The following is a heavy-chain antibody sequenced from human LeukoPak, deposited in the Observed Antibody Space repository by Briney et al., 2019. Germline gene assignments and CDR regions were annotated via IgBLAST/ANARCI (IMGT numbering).Heavy chain of an antibody. CDR1: GFTFSSYS. J-gene: IGHJ5*01. Sequence: GGSLRLSCAASGFTFSSYSMNWVRQAPGKGLEWLSYISSGSHTIYYGDSVKGRFTISRDNDKNSLYLQMDSLRAEDTAVYYCARGHHYHGGNSWFDSWGQGSLVIVSS. V-gene: IGHV3-48*04. D-gene: IGHD4-23*01. CDR2: ISSGSHTI. CDR3: ARGHHYHGGNSWFDS.